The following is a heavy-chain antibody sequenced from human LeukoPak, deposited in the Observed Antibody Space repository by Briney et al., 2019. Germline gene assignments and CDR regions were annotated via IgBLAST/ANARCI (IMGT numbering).Heavy chain of an antibody. CDR1: GFTFSCFG. V-gene: IGHV3-33*06. CDR2: IWYDGSNK. D-gene: IGHD3-10*01. J-gene: IGHJ3*02. Sequence: GGSVTRSCAASGFTFSCFGMDWVRPAPGKGLGWVVVIWYDGSNKYYADSVKGRFTIARDNSKHPLYLQISSLRAEDTAVYYCAKGTTYYYGSGSYRIGVGHPFDIRRQETNVTVRS. CDR3: AKGTTYYYGSGSYRIGVGHPFDI.